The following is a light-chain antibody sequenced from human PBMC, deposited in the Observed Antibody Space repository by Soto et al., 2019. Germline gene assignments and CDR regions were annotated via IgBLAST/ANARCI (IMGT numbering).Light chain of an antibody. CDR2: DAS. Sequence: EIVLTQSPATLSLSPGERATLSCRASQSVSSYLAWYQQKPGQAPRLLIYDASNRATGIPARFISSGSGTDFTLTISSLEPEDFAVYYCHQRSNWPLTFGPGTKVDIK. CDR1: QSVSSY. CDR3: HQRSNWPLT. V-gene: IGKV3-11*01. J-gene: IGKJ3*01.